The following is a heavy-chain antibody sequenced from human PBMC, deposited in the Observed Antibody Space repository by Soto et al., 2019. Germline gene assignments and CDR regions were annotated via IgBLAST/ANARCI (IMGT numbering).Heavy chain of an antibody. Sequence: SVKVSCKASGGTFSSYAISWVRQAPGQGLEWMGGIIPIFGTANYAQKFQGRVTITADESTSTAYMELSSLRSEDTAVYYCARPYSGSYYHYYYGMDVWGQGTTVTVSS. CDR3: ARPYSGSYYHYYYGMDV. CDR2: IIPIFGTA. CDR1: GGTFSSYA. J-gene: IGHJ6*02. V-gene: IGHV1-69*13. D-gene: IGHD1-26*01.